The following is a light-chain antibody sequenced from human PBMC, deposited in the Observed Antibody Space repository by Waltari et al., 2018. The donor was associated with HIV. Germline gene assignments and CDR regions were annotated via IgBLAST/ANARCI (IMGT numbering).Light chain of an antibody. J-gene: IGLJ1*01. CDR3: NSYTSSTTRV. CDR1: SSDVGRYNS. V-gene: IGLV2-14*01. Sequence: QSALTQPASVSGSPGQSITISCTGTSSDVGRYNSVSWNQQHPRKAPKLLISVVSIRPSGVSNRFAVSKSVKTASLTISGLQAEDEADEYCNSYTSSTTRVFGTGTKVTVL. CDR2: VVS.